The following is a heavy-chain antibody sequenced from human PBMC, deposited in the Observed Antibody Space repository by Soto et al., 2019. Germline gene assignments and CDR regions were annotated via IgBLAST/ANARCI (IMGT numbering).Heavy chain of an antibody. Sequence: GESLKISCAASGFTFSSYGMHWVRQAPGKGLEWVAVIWYDGSNKYYADSVKGRFTISRDNSKNTLYLQMNSLRAEDTAVYYCARDPDSKDYYYYMDVWGKGTTVTVSS. CDR3: ARDPDSKDYYYYMDV. J-gene: IGHJ6*03. CDR2: IWYDGSNK. D-gene: IGHD4-4*01. V-gene: IGHV3-33*01. CDR1: GFTFSSYG.